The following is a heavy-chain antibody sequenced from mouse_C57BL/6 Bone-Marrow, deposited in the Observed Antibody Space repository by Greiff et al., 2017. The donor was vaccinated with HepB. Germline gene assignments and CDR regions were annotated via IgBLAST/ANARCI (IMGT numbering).Heavy chain of an antibody. Sequence: DVKLQESGAELVRPGASVKLSCTASGFNIKDDYMHWVKQRPEQGLEWIGWIDPENGDTEYASKFQGKATITADTSSNTAYLQLSSLTSEDTAVYYCTTIYYYGSSVDYWGQGTTLTVSS. D-gene: IGHD1-1*01. CDR3: TTIYYYGSSVDY. CDR1: GFNIKDDY. V-gene: IGHV14-4*01. CDR2: IDPENGDT. J-gene: IGHJ2*01.